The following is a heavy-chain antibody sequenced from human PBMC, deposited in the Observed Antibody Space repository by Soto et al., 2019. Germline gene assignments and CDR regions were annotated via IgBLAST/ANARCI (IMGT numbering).Heavy chain of an antibody. CDR3: ARVCGGDCHYGMDV. CDR1: GGSISSGGYY. D-gene: IGHD2-21*02. Sequence: QVQLQESGPGLVKPSQTLSLTCTVSGGSISSGGYYWTWIRQHPGKGLEWIGYIYDSGSTYSNPSLKSRVTISVYTSKNQFSLQLSSVTAADTAVYYCARVCGGDCHYGMDVWGPGTTVTVSS. J-gene: IGHJ6*02. CDR2: IYDSGST. V-gene: IGHV4-31*03.